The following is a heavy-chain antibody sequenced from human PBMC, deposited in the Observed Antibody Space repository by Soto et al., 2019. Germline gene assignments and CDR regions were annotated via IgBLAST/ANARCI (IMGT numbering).Heavy chain of an antibody. CDR3: ATLAAVAGPPEYFQH. Sequence: QVQLQESGPGLVKPSGTLSLTCAVSGGSISSSNWWSWVRQPPGKGLEWIGEIYHSGSTNYNPSLKSRVTISVDKSKSQFSLKLSSVTAADTAVYYGATLAAVAGPPEYFQHWGQGTLVTVSS. D-gene: IGHD6-19*01. J-gene: IGHJ1*01. CDR2: IYHSGST. V-gene: IGHV4-4*02. CDR1: GGSISSSNW.